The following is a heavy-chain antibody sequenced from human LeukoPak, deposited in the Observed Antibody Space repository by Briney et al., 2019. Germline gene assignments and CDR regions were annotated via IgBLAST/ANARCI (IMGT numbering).Heavy chain of an antibody. CDR2: IYYSGST. CDR3: VRELSESRGLFDY. CDR1: GGSISSSTYY. D-gene: IGHD3-10*01. V-gene: IGHV4-39*02. J-gene: IGHJ4*02. Sequence: SETLSLTRTVSGGSISSSTYYWGWIRQPPGKGLEWIGSIYYSGSTYYNPSLKSRVTISVDTSKDQFSLKLTSVTAADTAVYYCVRELSESRGLFDYWGQGTLVTVSS.